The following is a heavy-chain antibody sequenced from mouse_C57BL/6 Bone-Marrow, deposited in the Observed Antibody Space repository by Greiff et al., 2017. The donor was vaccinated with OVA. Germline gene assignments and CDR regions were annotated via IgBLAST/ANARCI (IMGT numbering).Heavy chain of an antibody. J-gene: IGHJ4*01. Sequence: EVQLQQSGPELVKPGDSVKISCKASGYSFTGYFMNWVMQSHGKSLEWIGRINPYNGDTFYNQKFKGKATLTVDKSSSTAYLELRSLTTEDSAVSYCATFDYDEGWAIDYWGQGTSVTVSS. CDR1: GYSFTGYF. CDR2: INPYNGDT. CDR3: ATFDYDEGWAIDY. V-gene: IGHV1-20*01. D-gene: IGHD2-4*01.